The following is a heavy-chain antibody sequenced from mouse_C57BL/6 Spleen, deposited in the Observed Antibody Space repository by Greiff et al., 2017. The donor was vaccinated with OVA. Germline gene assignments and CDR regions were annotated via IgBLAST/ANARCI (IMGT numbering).Heavy chain of an antibody. CDR2: ISYDGSN. D-gene: IGHD1-1*01. V-gene: IGHV3-6*01. J-gene: IGHJ4*01. Sequence: EVHLVESGPGLVKPSQSLSLTCSVTGYSITSGYYWNWIRQFPGNKLEWMGYISYDGSNNYNPSLKNRISITSDTSKNQFFLKLNSVTTEDTATYDCARGDYGSSYYYAMDYWGQGTSVTVSS. CDR3: ARGDYGSSYYYAMDY. CDR1: GYSITSGYY.